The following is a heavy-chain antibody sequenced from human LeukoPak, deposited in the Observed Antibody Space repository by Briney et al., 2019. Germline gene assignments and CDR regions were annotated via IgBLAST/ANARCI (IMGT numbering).Heavy chain of an antibody. D-gene: IGHD5-12*01. V-gene: IGHV3-23*01. CDR1: GFTFSGYA. CDR2: ISASGGTT. CDR3: AKGWLAPGPTYDY. Sequence: PGGSLRLSCAASGFTFSGYAMGWVRQAPGKGPEWVSAISASGGTTHYADSVKGRLTLSRDNSRNTLHLQLHSLRAEDTAIYYCAKGWLAPGPTYDYWGQGTLVTVSS. J-gene: IGHJ4*02.